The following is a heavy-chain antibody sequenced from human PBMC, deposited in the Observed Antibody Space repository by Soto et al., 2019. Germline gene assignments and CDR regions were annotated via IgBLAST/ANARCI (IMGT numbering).Heavy chain of an antibody. V-gene: IGHV3-23*01. CDR1: GFTFSSYA. CDR2: ISGSGGST. Sequence: PGGSLRLSCAASGFTFSSYAMSWVCQAPGKGLEWVSAISGSGGSTYYADSVKGRFTISRDNSKNTLYLQMNSLRAEDTAVYYCAKDQADFWSGYVYFDYWGQGTLVTVSS. D-gene: IGHD3-3*01. J-gene: IGHJ4*02. CDR3: AKDQADFWSGYVYFDY.